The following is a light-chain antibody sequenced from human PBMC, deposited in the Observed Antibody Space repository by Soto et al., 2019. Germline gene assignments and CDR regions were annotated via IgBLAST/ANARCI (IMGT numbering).Light chain of an antibody. CDR1: QGISSY. CDR3: QQLNSYPLT. Sequence: DIQLTQSPSFLSASVGDRVTITCRASQGISSYLAWYQQKPGKAPKLLIYAASTLQSGVPSRFSVSGSGTEFPLTISSLQPEDFATYYCQQLNSYPLTFGGGTKVEIK. J-gene: IGKJ4*01. V-gene: IGKV1-9*01. CDR2: AAS.